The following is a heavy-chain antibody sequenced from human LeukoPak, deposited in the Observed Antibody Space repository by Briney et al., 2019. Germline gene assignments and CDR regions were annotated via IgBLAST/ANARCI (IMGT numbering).Heavy chain of an antibody. J-gene: IGHJ4*02. Sequence: PGGSLRLSCSASGFTFSSNAMSWVRQAPGKGLEYVSAISNNGGGTYYADSVKGRFTISRDNAKNTVYLQMSSLRAEDTAVYYCVKGGGYSRSPLDYWGQGTLVTVSS. CDR3: VKGGGYSRSPLDY. CDR2: ISNNGGGT. V-gene: IGHV3-64D*06. D-gene: IGHD6-13*01. CDR1: GFTFSSNA.